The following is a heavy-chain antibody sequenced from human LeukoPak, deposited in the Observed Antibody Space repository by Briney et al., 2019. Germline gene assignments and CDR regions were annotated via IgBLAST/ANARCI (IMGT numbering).Heavy chain of an antibody. J-gene: IGHJ4*02. CDR3: ATSARGYCSGGSCYGGGFDY. V-gene: IGHV1-18*01. D-gene: IGHD2-15*01. CDR2: ISAYNGNT. CDR1: GYTFSIYS. Sequence: ASVKVSCRASGYTFSIYSIAWVRQAPGQGLEWMGWISAYNGNTNYAQKFQGRVTMTTDTSTSTGYMELSSLRSEDTAVYYCATSARGYCSGGSCYGGGFDYWGQGTLVTVSS.